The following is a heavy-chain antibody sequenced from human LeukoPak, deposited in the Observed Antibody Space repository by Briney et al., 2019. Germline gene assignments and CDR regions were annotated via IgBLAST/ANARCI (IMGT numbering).Heavy chain of an antibody. CDR2: IKSDGSST. CDR3: ARISTMVRHY. D-gene: IGHD3-10*01. V-gene: IGHV3-74*03. J-gene: IGHJ4*02. CDR1: GFTFRSYW. Sequence: GGSLRLSCAVSGFTFRSYWMHWVRQAPGKGQVWVSSIKSDGSSTTYADSVKGRFTISRDNAENTLYLQMNSLRVEDTAVYYCARISTMVRHYWGQGTLVTVSS.